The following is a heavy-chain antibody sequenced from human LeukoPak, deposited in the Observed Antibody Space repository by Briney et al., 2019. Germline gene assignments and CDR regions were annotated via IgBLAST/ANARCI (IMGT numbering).Heavy chain of an antibody. CDR1: GGSISSYY. CDR2: IYYSGST. V-gene: IGHV4-59*01. Sequence: SETLSLTCTVSGGSISSYYWSWIRQPPGKGLEWIGYIYYSGSTNYNPSLKSRVTISVDTSKNQFSLKLSSVTAADTAVYYCARDSPYYYGSGSATYYMDVWGKGTMVTISS. CDR3: ARDSPYYYGSGSATYYMDV. D-gene: IGHD3-10*01. J-gene: IGHJ6*03.